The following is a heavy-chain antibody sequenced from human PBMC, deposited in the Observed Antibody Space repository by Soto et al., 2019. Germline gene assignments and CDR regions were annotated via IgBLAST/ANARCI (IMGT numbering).Heavy chain of an antibody. J-gene: IGHJ5*02. CDR2: INHSGST. D-gene: IGHD6-19*01. CDR1: GGSFSGYY. Sequence: KPSETLSLTCAVYGGSFSGYYWSWIRQPPGKGLEWIGEINHSGSTNYNPSLKSRVTISVDTSKNQFSLKLSSVTAADTAVYYCARVRTPRIAVAVRCFDPWGQGTLVTVSS. V-gene: IGHV4-34*01. CDR3: ARVRTPRIAVAVRCFDP.